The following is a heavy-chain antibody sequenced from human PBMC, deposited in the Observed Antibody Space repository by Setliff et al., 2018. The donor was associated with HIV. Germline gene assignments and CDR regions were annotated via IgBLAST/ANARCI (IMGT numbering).Heavy chain of an antibody. V-gene: IGHV3-33*01. CDR2: IWYDGTNI. CDR3: VRASYSSSWYNIRPFDF. D-gene: IGHD6-13*01. Sequence: GGSLRLSCAASGFTFSSYGMHWVRQAPGKGLEWVAVIWYDGTNIYYADSVKDRFTISRDNSKNTLYLQMNSLRVEDTAVYYCVRASYSSSWYNIRPFDFWAQGTLVTVPS. J-gene: IGHJ4*02. CDR1: GFTFSSYG.